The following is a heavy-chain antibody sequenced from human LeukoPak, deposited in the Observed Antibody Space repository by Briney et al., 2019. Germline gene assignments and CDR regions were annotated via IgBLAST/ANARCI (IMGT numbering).Heavy chain of an antibody. CDR1: GFTFSSYW. D-gene: IGHD3-3*01. V-gene: IGHV3-7*01. Sequence: GSLRLSCAASGFTFSSYWMSWVRQAPGKGLEWVANIKQDGSEKYYVDSVKGRFTISRDNAKNSLYLQMNSLRAEDTAVYYCARDAASGGVMGYFDLWGRGTLVTVSS. CDR2: IKQDGSEK. CDR3: ARDAASGGVMGYFDL. J-gene: IGHJ2*01.